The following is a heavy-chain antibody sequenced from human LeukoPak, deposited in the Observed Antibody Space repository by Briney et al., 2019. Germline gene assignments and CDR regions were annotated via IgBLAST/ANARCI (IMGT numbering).Heavy chain of an antibody. V-gene: IGHV3-23*01. CDR3: AKDWGGLWSGETLSYYFDY. CDR2: ISGSGGST. Sequence: PGGSLRLSCAASGFTFSSYAMSWVRQAPGKGLEWVSAISGSGGSTYYADSVKGRFTISRDNSKNTLYLQMNSLRAEDTAVYYCAKDWGGLWSGETLSYYFDYWGQGTLVTVSS. D-gene: IGHD3-10*01. CDR1: GFTFSSYA. J-gene: IGHJ4*02.